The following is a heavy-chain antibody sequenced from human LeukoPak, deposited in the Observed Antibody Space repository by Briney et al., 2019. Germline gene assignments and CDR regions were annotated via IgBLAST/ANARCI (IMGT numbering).Heavy chain of an antibody. Sequence: PSETLSLTCTVSGGSISSSSYYWGWIRQPPGKGLEWIGYIYYSGSTNYNPSLKSRVTISVDTSKNQFSLKLSSVTAADTAVYYCARVKITMVRGAPRGHYMDVWGKGTTVTISS. CDR2: IYYSGST. V-gene: IGHV4-61*05. CDR1: GGSISSSSYY. J-gene: IGHJ6*03. CDR3: ARVKITMVRGAPRGHYMDV. D-gene: IGHD3-10*01.